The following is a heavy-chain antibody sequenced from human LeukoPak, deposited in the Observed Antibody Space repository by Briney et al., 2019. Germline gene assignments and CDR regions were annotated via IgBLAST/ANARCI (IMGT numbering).Heavy chain of an antibody. Sequence: SETLSLTCTVSGGSITNYYWSWIRQPAGKGLEWIGRIYTSGITDYNPSLRSRVTLSVDTSKNHFSLKLSSVTAAHTAVYFCAREHRDYVGDGYYYGCWGQGTLVTVSS. CDR1: GGSITNYY. D-gene: IGHD3-22*01. CDR2: IYTSGIT. CDR3: AREHRDYVGDGYYYGC. V-gene: IGHV4-4*07. J-gene: IGHJ4*02.